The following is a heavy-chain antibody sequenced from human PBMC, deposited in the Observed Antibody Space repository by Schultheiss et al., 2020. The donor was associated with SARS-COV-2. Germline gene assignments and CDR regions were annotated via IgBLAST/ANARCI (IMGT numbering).Heavy chain of an antibody. J-gene: IGHJ4*02. V-gene: IGHV3-48*01. Sequence: GESLKISCAASGFTFSNYNMNWVRQAPGKGLEWLAYISSSSSYTIYYADFVKGRFTISRDNAKNSLYLQMNSLRAEDTAVYYCARAYSDSWQNDLNKWGQGTLVTVSS. CDR2: ISSSSSYTI. D-gene: IGHD1-26*01. CDR3: ARAYSDSWQNDLNK. CDR1: GFTFSNYN.